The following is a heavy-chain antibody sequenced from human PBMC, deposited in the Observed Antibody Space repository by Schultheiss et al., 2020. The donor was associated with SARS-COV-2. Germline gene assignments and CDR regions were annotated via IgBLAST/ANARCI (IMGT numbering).Heavy chain of an antibody. D-gene: IGHD3-16*02. Sequence: SETLSLTCTVSGGSISSYYWSWIRQPPGKGLEWIGYIYYSGSTNYNPSLKSRVTMSVDTSKNQFSLKLSSVTAADTAVYYCARRYSGDAFDIWGQGTMVTVSS. J-gene: IGHJ3*02. CDR2: IYYSGST. CDR1: GGSISSYY. V-gene: IGHV4-59*12. CDR3: ARRYSGDAFDI.